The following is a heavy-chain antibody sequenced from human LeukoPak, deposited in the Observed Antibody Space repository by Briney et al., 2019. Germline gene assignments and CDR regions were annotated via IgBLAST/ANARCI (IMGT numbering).Heavy chain of an antibody. V-gene: IGHV3-74*01. D-gene: IGHD3-22*01. CDR3: ARVVSGYTDSWFDP. Sequence: PGGSLRLSCAASGFTFSSFWMHWVRQAQGKGLGLVSRISSDGSSTSYGDSVKGRSTISRDNAKNTLYLQMSSLRAEDTAVYYCARVVSGYTDSWFDPWGQGTLVTVSS. CDR1: GFTFSSFW. CDR2: ISSDGSST. J-gene: IGHJ5*02.